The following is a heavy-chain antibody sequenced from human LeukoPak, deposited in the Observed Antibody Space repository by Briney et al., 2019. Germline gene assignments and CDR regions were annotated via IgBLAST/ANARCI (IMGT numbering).Heavy chain of an antibody. D-gene: IGHD6-13*01. CDR3: AKGSSPFDY. CDR2: ISSDGSNK. J-gene: IGHJ4*02. V-gene: IGHV3-30*04. CDR1: GFIFSTYA. Sequence: GGSLRLSCAAPGFIFSTYAMHWVRQAPGKGLEWVAVISSDGSNKYYADSVKGRFTISRDNSKNTLYLQMNSLRAEDTAVYYCAKGSSPFDYWGQGTLVTVSS.